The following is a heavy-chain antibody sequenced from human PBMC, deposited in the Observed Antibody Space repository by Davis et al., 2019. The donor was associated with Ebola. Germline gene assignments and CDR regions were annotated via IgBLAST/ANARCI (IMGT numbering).Heavy chain of an antibody. D-gene: IGHD2-2*01. CDR1: GFTFSSYA. CDR2: ISYDGSNK. J-gene: IGHJ6*02. CDR3: ARDWGESSTSYKQPSYYYYYYGMDV. V-gene: IGHV3-30-3*01. Sequence: GESLKISCAASGFTFSSYAMHWVRQAPGKGLEWVAVISYDGSNKYYADSVKGRFTISRDNSKNTLYLQMNSLRAEDTAVYYCARDWGESSTSYKQPSYYYYYYGMDVWGQGTTVTVSS.